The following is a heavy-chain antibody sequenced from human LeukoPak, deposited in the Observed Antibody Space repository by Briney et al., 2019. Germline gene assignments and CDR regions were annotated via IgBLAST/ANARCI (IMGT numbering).Heavy chain of an antibody. CDR1: GGSISSNNW. J-gene: IGHJ3*01. CDR3: ARGGLTVNDAFDV. D-gene: IGHD1-14*01. V-gene: IGHV4-4*02. CDR2: IYHTGST. Sequence: SGTLSLTCAVSGGSISSNNWWGWVRQPPGKGLEWIGYIYHTGSTSYNPSLKSRVTMSVDRSKNQFSLKLTSVTGADTAVYFCARGGLTVNDAFDVWGQGTMVTVSS.